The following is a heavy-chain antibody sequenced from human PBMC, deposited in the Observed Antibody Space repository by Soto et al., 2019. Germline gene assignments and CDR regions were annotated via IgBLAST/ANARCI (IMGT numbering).Heavy chain of an antibody. J-gene: IGHJ4*02. V-gene: IGHV1-18*01. CDR3: ARDLLNYYDSSGYQYYFGY. CDR2: ISAYNGNT. Sequence: ASVKVSCKASGYTFTSYGISWVRQAPGQGLEWMGWISAYNGNTNYAQKLQGRVTMTTDTSTSTAYMELRSLRSGDTAVYYCARDLLNYYDSSGYQYYFGYWGQETLVTVSS. CDR1: GYTFTSYG. D-gene: IGHD3-22*01.